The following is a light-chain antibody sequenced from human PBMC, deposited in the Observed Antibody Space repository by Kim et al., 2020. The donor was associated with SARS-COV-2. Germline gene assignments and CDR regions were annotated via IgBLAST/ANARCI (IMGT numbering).Light chain of an antibody. CDR3: AAWDDSLSGRV. Sequence: GQRVTISGSGSSANIGSNYGYWYQQLPGTAPKLLIDRNNQRPSGVPGRFSGSKSGTSASLAISGLRSEDEADYYCAAWDDSLSGRVFGGGTQLTVL. CDR2: RNN. V-gene: IGLV1-47*01. CDR1: SANIGSNY. J-gene: IGLJ3*02.